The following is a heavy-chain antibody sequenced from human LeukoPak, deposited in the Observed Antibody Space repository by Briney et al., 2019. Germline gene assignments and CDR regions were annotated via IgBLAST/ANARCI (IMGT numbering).Heavy chain of an antibody. V-gene: IGHV3-30-3*01. CDR3: ARTSGSYPRYYFDY. Sequence: GGSLRLSCVVSGFTFSSYAMSWVRQAPGRGLEWVAVISYDGSNKYYADSVKGRFTISRDNSKNTLYLQMNSLRAEDTAVYYCARTSGSYPRYYFDYWGQGTLVTVSS. CDR2: ISYDGSNK. CDR1: GFTFSSYA. J-gene: IGHJ4*02. D-gene: IGHD1-26*01.